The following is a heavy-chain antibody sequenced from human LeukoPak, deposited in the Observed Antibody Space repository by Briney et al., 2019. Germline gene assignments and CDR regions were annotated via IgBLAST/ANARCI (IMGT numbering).Heavy chain of an antibody. CDR3: ARGRLPDFGVVIAPYYYYYYMDV. D-gene: IGHD3-3*01. Sequence: PSETLSLTCAVYGGSFSGYYWSWIRQPPGKGQEWIGEINHSGSTNYNPSLKSRVTISVDTSKNQFSLKLSSVTAADTAVYYCARGRLPDFGVVIAPYYYYYYMDVWGKGTTVTVSS. CDR1: GGSFSGYY. J-gene: IGHJ6*03. V-gene: IGHV4-34*01. CDR2: INHSGST.